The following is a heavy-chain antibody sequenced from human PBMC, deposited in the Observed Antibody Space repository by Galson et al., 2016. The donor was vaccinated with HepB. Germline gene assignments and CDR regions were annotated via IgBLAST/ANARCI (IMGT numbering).Heavy chain of an antibody. CDR1: EFTFSNYA. Sequence: SLRLSCAASEFTFSNYAMSWVRQAPGKGLEWVSLIVDSGLSTYYADSVKGRFSVSRDNSKNTLYLQMNSLRAEDTAVYYCAKDRRGLAALDSWGQGTLVTVSS. J-gene: IGHJ4*02. CDR2: IVDSGLST. D-gene: IGHD6-6*01. CDR3: AKDRRGLAALDS. V-gene: IGHV3-23*01.